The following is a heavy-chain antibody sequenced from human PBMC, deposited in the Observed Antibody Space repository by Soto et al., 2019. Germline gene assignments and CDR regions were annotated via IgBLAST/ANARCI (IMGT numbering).Heavy chain of an antibody. CDR3: ARGPSGDKVDY. CDR1: GGSISSAAYC. CDR2: IYDGGTT. J-gene: IGHJ4*02. D-gene: IGHD7-27*01. V-gene: IGHV4-30-4*01. Sequence: QVQLQESGPRLVSPSQTLSLTCTVSGGSISSAAYCWSWIRQSPDKGLEWIGRIYDGGTTYSSPSLKGRVTISADTSETQFSLKLNSVSAADTAVYYCARGPSGDKVDYWGQGIQVTVSS.